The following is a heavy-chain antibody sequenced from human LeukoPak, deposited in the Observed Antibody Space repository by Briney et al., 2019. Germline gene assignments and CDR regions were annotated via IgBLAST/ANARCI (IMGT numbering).Heavy chain of an antibody. D-gene: IGHD3-22*01. Sequence: SETLSLTCTVSGGSISSYYWSWIRQPPGKGLEWIGYIYYSGSTNYNPSLKSRVTISVDTSKNQFSLKLSSVTAADTAVYYCARGYDSSGYYDYWGQGTLVTVSS. CDR2: IYYSGST. V-gene: IGHV4-59*01. CDR3: ARGYDSSGYYDY. CDR1: GGSISSYY. J-gene: IGHJ4*02.